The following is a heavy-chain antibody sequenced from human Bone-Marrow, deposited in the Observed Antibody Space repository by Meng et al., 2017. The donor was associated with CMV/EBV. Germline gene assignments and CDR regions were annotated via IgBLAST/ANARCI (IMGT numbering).Heavy chain of an antibody. Sequence: EGSLRLSCAASGFTFSSYAMHWVRQAPGKGLEYVSAISSNGGSTYYADSVKGRFTISRDNSKNTLYLQMGSLRAEDMAVYYCARSRTSHIYYYYGMDVWGQGTTVTVSS. D-gene: IGHD2-21*01. CDR2: ISSNGGST. V-gene: IGHV3-64*02. J-gene: IGHJ6*02. CDR1: GFTFSSYA. CDR3: ARSRTSHIYYYYGMDV.